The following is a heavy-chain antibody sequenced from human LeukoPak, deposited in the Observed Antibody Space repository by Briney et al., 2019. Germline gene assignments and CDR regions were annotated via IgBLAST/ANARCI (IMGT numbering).Heavy chain of an antibody. CDR3: ARQPQREYSHGFGDY. CDR2: IYYGDYT. Sequence: PSETLSLTCTVSGDSISSSNCYWGWIRQPPGKGLEWIGSIYYGDYTYYDPSLKTRVTISVDTSKNQFSLKLSSVTAADTAVYYCARQPQREYSHGFGDYWGQGTLVTVSS. CDR1: GDSISSSNCY. V-gene: IGHV4-39*01. J-gene: IGHJ4*02. D-gene: IGHD5-18*01.